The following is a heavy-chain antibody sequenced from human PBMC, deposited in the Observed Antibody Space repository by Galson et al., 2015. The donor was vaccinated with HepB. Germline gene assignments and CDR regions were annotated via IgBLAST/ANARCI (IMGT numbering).Heavy chain of an antibody. J-gene: IGHJ3*02. D-gene: IGHD5-24*01. CDR1: GGTFSRYV. CDR2: IIPMFGTA. CDR3: AREFGRDGYPSGAFDI. V-gene: IGHV1-69*13. Sequence: SVKVSCKASGGTFSRYVISWVRQAPGQGLEWMGGIIPMFGTANYAQKFQGRVTITADESTSTAYMELSSLRSEDTALYYCAREFGRDGYPSGAFDIWGQGTMVTVSP.